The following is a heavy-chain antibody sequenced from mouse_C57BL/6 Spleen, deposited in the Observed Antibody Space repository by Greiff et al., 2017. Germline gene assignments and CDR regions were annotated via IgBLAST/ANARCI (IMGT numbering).Heavy chain of an antibody. Sequence: VKLMESGPGLVQPSQSLSITCTVSGFSLTSYGVHWVRQSPGKGLEWLGGIWSGGSTDYNAAFISRLSISKDNSKSQVFLKMNRLQTDDTAVYYCAKQEGLRPLAYWGQGTLVTVSA. CDR1: GFSLTSYG. J-gene: IGHJ3*01. D-gene: IGHD2-4*01. V-gene: IGHV2-2*01. CDR3: AKQEGLRPLAY. CDR2: IWSGGST.